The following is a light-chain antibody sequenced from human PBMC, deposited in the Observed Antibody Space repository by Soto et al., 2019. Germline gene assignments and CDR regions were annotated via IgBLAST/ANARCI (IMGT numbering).Light chain of an antibody. Sequence: EIVMTKSPATLSVSPGEGATLSSRAGQRVSSNLACYQQKPGQAPRLLIFGASTRATGIPARFSGSGSGAEFSLTISALQSEDFAIYYCQQYSNWPLTFGGGTKVGIK. V-gene: IGKV3-15*01. CDR2: GAS. J-gene: IGKJ4*01. CDR1: QRVSSN. CDR3: QQYSNWPLT.